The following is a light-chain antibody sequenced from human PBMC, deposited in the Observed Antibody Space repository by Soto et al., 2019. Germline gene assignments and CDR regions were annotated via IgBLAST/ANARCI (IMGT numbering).Light chain of an antibody. J-gene: IGLJ3*02. CDR1: SSDIGNYNL. CDR3: CSYTGGTSFPLV. CDR2: EVN. V-gene: IGLV2-23*02. Sequence: QSVLTQPASVSGSPGQSITMSCTGTSSDIGNYNLVSWYQHHPGKAPKLMIYEVNKRPSGVSNRLSGSKSGNTASLTISGLQAYDEADYYCCSYTGGTSFPLVFGGGTKVTVL.